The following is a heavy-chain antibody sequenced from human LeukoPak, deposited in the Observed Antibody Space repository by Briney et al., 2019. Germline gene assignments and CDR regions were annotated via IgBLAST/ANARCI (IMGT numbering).Heavy chain of an antibody. CDR2: FNPIFGSA. CDR1: GDSFGTYG. V-gene: IGHV1-69*05. D-gene: IGHD3-10*01. J-gene: IGHJ5*02. CDR3: ARDFGSGVFDP. Sequence: GASVKVSCKASGDSFGTYGITWVRQAPGEGLGWMGGFNPIFGSAQYAQKFQGRVTITMDVSARTVYMELSSLRSEDTTIYYCARDFGSGVFDPWGQGTLVTVSS.